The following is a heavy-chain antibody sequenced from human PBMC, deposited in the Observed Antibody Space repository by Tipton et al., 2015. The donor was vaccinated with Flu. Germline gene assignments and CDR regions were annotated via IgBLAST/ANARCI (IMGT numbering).Heavy chain of an antibody. CDR2: ISNSGSTI. Sequence: QVQLVQSGGGLVKPGGSLRLSCAASGFTFSDYYMTWIRQAPGKGLEWVSYISNSGSTIYYADSVKGRFTISRDNAQHSLYLQMSSLSAEVTADYYCARFAPWCSLPVMPTTRVAFDVWRHRTGISVPS. V-gene: IGHV3-11*04. CDR3: ARFAPWCSLPVMPTTRVAFDV. J-gene: IGHJ3*01. D-gene: IGHD2-8*02. CDR1: GFTFSDYY.